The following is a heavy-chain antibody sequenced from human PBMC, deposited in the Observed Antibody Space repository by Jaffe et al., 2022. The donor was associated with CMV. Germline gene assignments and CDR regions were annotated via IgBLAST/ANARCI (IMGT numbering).Heavy chain of an antibody. J-gene: IGHJ6*02. Sequence: QVQLVQSGAEVKKPGASVKVSCKASGYTFTGYYMHWVRQAPGQGLEWMGWINPNSGGTNYAQKFQGRVTMTRDTSISTAYMELSRLRSDDTAVYYCARETCSGGSCDYGMDVWGQGTTVTVSS. CDR3: ARETCSGGSCDYGMDV. CDR2: INPNSGGT. V-gene: IGHV1-2*02. D-gene: IGHD2-15*01. CDR1: GYTFTGYY.